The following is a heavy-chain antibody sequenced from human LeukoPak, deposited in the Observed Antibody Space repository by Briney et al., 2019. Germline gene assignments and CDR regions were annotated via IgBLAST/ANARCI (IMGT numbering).Heavy chain of an antibody. D-gene: IGHD3-9*01. CDR1: EYIFITDY. CDR3: ARDFLTGAGTFDY. CDR2: INPSGDSA. Sequence: GASVKVSCKASEYIFITDYIHWVRQAPGQGLEWMGTINPSGDSATYAQNFQGRLTMTRYTSTSTVYMELSSLTSEDTAVYYCARDFLTGAGTFDYWGQGTLVTVSS. J-gene: IGHJ4*02. V-gene: IGHV1-46*01.